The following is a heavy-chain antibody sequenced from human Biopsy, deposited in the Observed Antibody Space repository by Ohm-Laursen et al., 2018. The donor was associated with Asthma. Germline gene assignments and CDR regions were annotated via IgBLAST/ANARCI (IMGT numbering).Heavy chain of an antibody. D-gene: IGHD3-9*01. Sequence: GASVKVSCNASGYTFINYAIHWVRQAPGQRLEWMGWINAGNGNTKYSQKFQGRVSITRDTSASTAYMELRSLRSEDTAAYYCARTYYDFLTGQVKDAFGIWGQGTMVTVSS. CDR3: ARTYYDFLTGQVKDAFGI. CDR2: INAGNGNT. J-gene: IGHJ3*02. V-gene: IGHV1-3*01. CDR1: GYTFINYA.